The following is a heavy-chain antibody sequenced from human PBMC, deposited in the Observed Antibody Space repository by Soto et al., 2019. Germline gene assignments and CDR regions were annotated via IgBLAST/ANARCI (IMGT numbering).Heavy chain of an antibody. CDR2: ILHDGSAE. Sequence: GGSLRLSCAASGFTFTSYGMHWVRQAPGKGLEWMALILHDGSAEYYADSVKGRFTISRDNSKNTLYLQMNSLRAEDTAVYYXARSRDGYSFYFYYGMDGWGQGTTVTVSS. J-gene: IGHJ6*02. CDR1: GFTFTSYG. CDR3: ARSRDGYSFYFYYGMDG. D-gene: IGHD4-4*01. V-gene: IGHV3-30*03.